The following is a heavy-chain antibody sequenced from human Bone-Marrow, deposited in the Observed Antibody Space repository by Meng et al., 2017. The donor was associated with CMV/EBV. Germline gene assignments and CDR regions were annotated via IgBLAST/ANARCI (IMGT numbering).Heavy chain of an antibody. CDR1: GYTFTSYD. CDR2: MNPNSGNT. Sequence: ASVKVSCKASGYTFTSYDINWVRQATGQGLEWMGWMNPNSGNTGYAQKFQGRVTMTRNTSISTAYMELSSLRSEDTAVYYCARLYSNYYYYYYYGMDVWGQGTTVTVYS. CDR3: ARLYSNYYYYYYYGMDV. V-gene: IGHV1-8*01. D-gene: IGHD4-11*01. J-gene: IGHJ6*02.